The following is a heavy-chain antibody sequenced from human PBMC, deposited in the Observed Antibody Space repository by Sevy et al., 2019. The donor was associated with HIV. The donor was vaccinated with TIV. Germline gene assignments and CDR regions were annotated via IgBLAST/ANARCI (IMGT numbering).Heavy chain of an antibody. J-gene: IGHJ4*02. CDR2: ISGSGGRT. D-gene: IGHD3-10*01. V-gene: IGHV3-23*01. CDR1: GFTFSSYA. Sequence: GGSLRLSCAASGFTFSSYAMSWVRQAPGKGLEWVSAISGSGGRTYYADSVKGRFTISRDNSKNMLYLQMNSLRADDTAIYYCAKNWDSLWFGEVSYFDYWGQGTLVTVSS. CDR3: AKNWDSLWFGEVSYFDY.